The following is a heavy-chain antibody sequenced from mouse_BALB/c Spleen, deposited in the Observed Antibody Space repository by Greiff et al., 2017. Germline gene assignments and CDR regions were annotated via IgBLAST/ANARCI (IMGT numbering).Heavy chain of an antibody. CDR1: GYTFTDYE. D-gene: IGHD1-2*01. CDR3: TRRYGPFDY. V-gene: IGHV1-15*01. CDR2: IDPETGGT. J-gene: IGHJ2*01. Sequence: QVQLQQSGAELVRPGASVTLSCKASGYTFTDYEMHWVKQTPVHGLEWIGAIDPETGGTAYNQKFKGKATLTADKSSSTAYMELRSLTSEDSAVYYCTRRYGPFDYWGQGTTLTVSS.